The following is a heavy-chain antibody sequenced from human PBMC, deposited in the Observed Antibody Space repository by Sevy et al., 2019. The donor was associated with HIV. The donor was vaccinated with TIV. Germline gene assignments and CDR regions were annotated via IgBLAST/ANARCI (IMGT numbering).Heavy chain of an antibody. J-gene: IGHJ5*02. CDR1: GFTFSSYD. CDR2: ISSSGSSI. V-gene: IGHV3-48*03. D-gene: IGHD3-22*01. Sequence: GGSLRLSCTASGFTFSSYDMNWVRQAPGKGLEWVSKISSSGSSIYYADSVKGRFTISRDNAKNSLNLQMNSLRAKDTAVYYCTRNGGAFDSGFDPWGQGTLVTVSS. CDR3: TRNGGAFDSGFDP.